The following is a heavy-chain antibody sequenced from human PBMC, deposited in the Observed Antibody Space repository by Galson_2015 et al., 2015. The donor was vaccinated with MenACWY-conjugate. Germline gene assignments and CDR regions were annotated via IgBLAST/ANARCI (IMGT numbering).Heavy chain of an antibody. Sequence: SLRLSCAASGFTFSSYSMNWVRQAPGKGLEWVSYISSSSSTIYYADSVKGRLTISRDNAKNSLYLQMNSLRAEDTAVYYCARDKTVIGAFDIWGQGTMVTVSS. CDR3: ARDKTVIGAFDI. CDR1: GFTFSSYS. CDR2: ISSSSSTI. D-gene: IGHD1-1*01. V-gene: IGHV3-48*01. J-gene: IGHJ3*02.